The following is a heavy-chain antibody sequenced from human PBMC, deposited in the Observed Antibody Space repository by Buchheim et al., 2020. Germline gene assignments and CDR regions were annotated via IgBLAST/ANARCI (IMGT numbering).Heavy chain of an antibody. D-gene: IGHD3-10*01. CDR2: IYPGDSDT. V-gene: IGHV5-51*01. CDR1: GYSFSNHW. Sequence: EVQLVQSGAEAKKTGESLKISCKGSGYSFSNHWIGWVRQMPGKGLEWMGIIYPGDSDTKYSPSFQGQVTFSADKSISTAYLQWSSLKASDTAMYYCATRNLRYSNFDYWGQGTL. CDR3: ATRNLRYSNFDY. J-gene: IGHJ4*02.